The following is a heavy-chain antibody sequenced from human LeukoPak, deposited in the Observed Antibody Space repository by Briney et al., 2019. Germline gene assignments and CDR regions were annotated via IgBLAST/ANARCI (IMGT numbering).Heavy chain of an antibody. D-gene: IGHD1-26*01. J-gene: IGHJ5*02. CDR3: AKDRSSGSYYRGDLDP. Sequence: PGGSLRLSCAASGFTFSSYAMSWVRQAPGKGLEWVSAISGSGGSTYYADSVKGRFTISRDNSKNTLYLQMNSLRAEDTAVYYCAKDRSSGSYYRGDLDPWGQGTLVTVSS. V-gene: IGHV3-23*01. CDR2: ISGSGGST. CDR1: GFTFSSYA.